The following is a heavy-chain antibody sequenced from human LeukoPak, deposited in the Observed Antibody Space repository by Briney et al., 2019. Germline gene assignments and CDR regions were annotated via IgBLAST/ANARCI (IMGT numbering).Heavy chain of an antibody. V-gene: IGHV3-74*01. J-gene: IGHJ4*02. D-gene: IGHD6-25*01. Sequence: GGSLRLSCAASGFSFSSNWMHWVRQGPGKGLVWVSHINTDGRSTNYADSVKGRLTISRDHSTHTLYKQMNRLRAEDTAVYYCARVSHAPYGYPDYWGQGTLVTVSS. CDR1: GFSFSSNW. CDR3: ARVSHAPYGYPDY. CDR2: INTDGRST.